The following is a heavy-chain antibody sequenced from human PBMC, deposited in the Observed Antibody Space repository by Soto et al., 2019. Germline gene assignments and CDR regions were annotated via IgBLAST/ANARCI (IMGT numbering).Heavy chain of an antibody. J-gene: IGHJ4*02. CDR2: MSRTGDNT. CDR3: AKDQSNSNPLYYFDF. CDR1: GFTFSIYA. Sequence: PGGFLRLCCAASGFTFSIYAITWVRQSPGKGLEWVSSMSRTGDNTYYADSVKGRFTISRDNSKNTLYLQMNSLRAEDTAIYYCAKDQSNSNPLYYFDFWAREPWSPSPQ. D-gene: IGHD3-22*01. V-gene: IGHV3-23*01.